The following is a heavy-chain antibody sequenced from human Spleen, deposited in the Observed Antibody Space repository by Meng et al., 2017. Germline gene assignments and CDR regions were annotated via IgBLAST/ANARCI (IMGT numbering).Heavy chain of an antibody. V-gene: IGHV3-48*03. J-gene: IGHJ6*02. D-gene: IGHD5/OR15-5a*01. Sequence: GGSLRLSCAASEFTFSSFEMVWVRQAPGKGLEWVSYISSSGDTIYYADSAKGRFTISRDNAKNSLYLQMNSLRAEDTAVYDCARDLSNEGSYYYYGMDVWGQGTTVTVSS. CDR3: ARDLSNEGSYYYYGMDV. CDR2: ISSSGDTI. CDR1: EFTFSSFE.